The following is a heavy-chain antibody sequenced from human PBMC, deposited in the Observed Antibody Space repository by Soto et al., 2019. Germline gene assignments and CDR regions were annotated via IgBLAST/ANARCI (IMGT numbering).Heavy chain of an antibody. CDR2: INHSGST. Sequence: SETLSLTCAVYGGSFSGYYWSWIRQPPGKGLEWIGEINHSGSTNYNPSLKSRVTISVDTSKNQFSLKLSSVTAADTAVYYCARGRLGSGGYYRNNWFDPWGQGTLVTVSS. CDR3: ARGRLGSGGYYRNNWFDP. D-gene: IGHD3-22*01. V-gene: IGHV4-34*01. CDR1: GGSFSGYY. J-gene: IGHJ5*02.